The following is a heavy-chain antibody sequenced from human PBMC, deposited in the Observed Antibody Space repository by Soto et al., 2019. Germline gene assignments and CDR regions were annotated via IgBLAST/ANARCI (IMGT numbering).Heavy chain of an antibody. Sequence: QLQLQESGPGLVKPSETLSLTCTVSVGSISSSSYYWGWIRQPPGKGLEWVGSIYYSGSTYYNQSLQSRVTISVDTSKNQFALKLSSVTAADTAVYYCARHEGGTGGVLGGPYYYYGMDVWGQGTTVTVSS. J-gene: IGHJ6*02. D-gene: IGHD1-1*01. CDR3: ARHEGGTGGVLGGPYYYYGMDV. CDR1: VGSISSSSYY. CDR2: IYYSGST. V-gene: IGHV4-39*01.